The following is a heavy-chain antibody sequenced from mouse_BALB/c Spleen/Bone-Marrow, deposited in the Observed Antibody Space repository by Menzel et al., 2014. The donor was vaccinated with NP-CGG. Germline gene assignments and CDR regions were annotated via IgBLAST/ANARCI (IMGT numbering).Heavy chain of an antibody. CDR1: GYAFSSSW. V-gene: IGHV1-82*01. D-gene: IGHD1-1*01. CDR2: IYPGDGDT. CDR3: ARDHGSSYGGVDY. J-gene: IGHJ2*01. Sequence: QVQLQQSGPELVKPGASVKISCKASGYAFSSSWMNWVKQRPGQGLEWIGRIYPGDGDTNYNGKFKGKATLTADKSSSTAYMQLSGLTSVDSAVYFCARDHGSSYGGVDYWGQGTTLTVSS.